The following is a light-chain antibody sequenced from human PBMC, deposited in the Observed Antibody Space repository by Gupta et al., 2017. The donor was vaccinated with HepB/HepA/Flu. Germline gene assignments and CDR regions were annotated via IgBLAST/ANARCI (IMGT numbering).Light chain of an antibody. CDR1: QDINTY. CDR3: QRGFGVPTT. J-gene: IGKJ2*01. V-gene: IGKV1-39*01. Sequence: DIHMTQSPSSLSASVGDRVTITCRSSQDINTYLNWYLQRPGNAPKLLIFGASNVQRGVSSRFSGSGSGTDFTLTIKALQPEDFGTYHCQRGFGVPTTFGQGTKMEIE. CDR2: GAS.